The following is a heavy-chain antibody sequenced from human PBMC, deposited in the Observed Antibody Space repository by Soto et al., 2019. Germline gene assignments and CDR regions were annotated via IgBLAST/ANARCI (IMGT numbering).Heavy chain of an antibody. CDR1: GGSISSSNG. D-gene: IGHD2-8*01. CDR3: ARVTSDIVLMVYAIDYGMDV. J-gene: IGHJ6*02. CDR2: IYHSGST. V-gene: IGHV4-4*02. Sequence: PSETLALTCAVSGGSISSSNGWGWVRQPPGKGLEWIGEIYHSGSTNYNPSLKSRVTISVDKSKNQFSLKLSSVTAADTAVYYCARVTSDIVLMVYAIDYGMDVWGQGTTVTVSS.